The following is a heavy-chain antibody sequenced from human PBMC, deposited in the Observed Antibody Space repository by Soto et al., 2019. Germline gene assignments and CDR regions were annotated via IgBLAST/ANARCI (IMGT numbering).Heavy chain of an antibody. CDR2: ISYDGSNK. Sequence: GGSLRLSCAASGFTFSSYGMHWVRQAPGKGLEWVAVISYDGSNKYYADSVKGRFTISRDNSKNTLYLQMNSLRAEDTAVYYCAKEACSSTSCYGNNWFDPWGQGTLVTVYS. V-gene: IGHV3-30*18. CDR3: AKEACSSTSCYGNNWFDP. CDR1: GFTFSSYG. J-gene: IGHJ5*02. D-gene: IGHD2-2*01.